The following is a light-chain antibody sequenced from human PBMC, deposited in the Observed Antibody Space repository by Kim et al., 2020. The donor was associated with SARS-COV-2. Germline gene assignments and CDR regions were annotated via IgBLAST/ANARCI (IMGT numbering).Light chain of an antibody. CDR3: QQRSNWLT. Sequence: SLSPGERATLACRASQRVSSYLAWYQQKPGQAPRLLIYEASNRATGIPARFSGSGSGTDFTLTISSLEPEDFAVYYCQQRSNWLTFGGGTKVDIK. CDR2: EAS. J-gene: IGKJ4*01. V-gene: IGKV3-11*01. CDR1: QRVSSY.